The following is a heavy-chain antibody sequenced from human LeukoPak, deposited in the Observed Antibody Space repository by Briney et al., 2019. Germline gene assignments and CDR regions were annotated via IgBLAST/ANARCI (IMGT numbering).Heavy chain of an antibody. CDR2: IYYSGST. D-gene: IGHD5-12*01. Sequence: PSETLSLTCTVSGGSISSYYWSWIRQPPGKGLEWIGYIYYSGSTNYNPSLKSRVTISVDTSKNQFSLKLSSVTAADTAVYYCAGAATIVVNYYYMDVWGKGTTVTVSS. V-gene: IGHV4-59*08. CDR1: GGSISSYY. J-gene: IGHJ6*03. CDR3: AGAATIVVNYYYMDV.